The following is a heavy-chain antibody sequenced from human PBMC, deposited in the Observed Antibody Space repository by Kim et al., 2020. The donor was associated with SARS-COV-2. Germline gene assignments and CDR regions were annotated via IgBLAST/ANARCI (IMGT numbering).Heavy chain of an antibody. CDR2: IFYTGTT. Sequence: SETLSLTCTVSGGSISGSDYYWGWIRQPPGKGLEWIGSIFYTGTTYYNPSLRSRVTISVDTSKNQFSLRLSSVTAADTAVYYCARPLKLTLRTPLDIWGRGTMVSVSS. CDR3: ARPLKLTLRTPLDI. V-gene: IGHV4-39*01. J-gene: IGHJ3*02. CDR1: GGSISGSDYY. D-gene: IGHD1-7*01.